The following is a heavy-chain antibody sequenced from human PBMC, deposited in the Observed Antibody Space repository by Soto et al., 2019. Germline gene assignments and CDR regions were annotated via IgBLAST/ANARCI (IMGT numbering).Heavy chain of an antibody. Sequence: QVQLVQSVAEVRKPGSSVRVSCKASGGTFDAYTITWVRQAPGQGLEWMGGIIPLFGTANYAQKFQGRVTITADESTATAHMELSSLSSEDTAVYFCARLGTKAMDVWGQGTTVTISS. D-gene: IGHD2-2*01. J-gene: IGHJ6*02. CDR1: GGTFDAYT. V-gene: IGHV1-69*01. CDR2: IIPLFGTA. CDR3: ARLGTKAMDV.